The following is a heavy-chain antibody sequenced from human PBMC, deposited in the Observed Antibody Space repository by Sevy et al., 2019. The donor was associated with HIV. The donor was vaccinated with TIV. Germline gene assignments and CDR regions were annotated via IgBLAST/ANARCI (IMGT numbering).Heavy chain of an antibody. CDR2: IKSKIDGETT. Sequence: GGSLRLSCAVSGFTFNNAWMNWVRQAPGTGLQWVGLIKSKIDGETTDNAAPVKGRFTITRDDSKNTLFLQMNSLKIEDTAVYYSATAPGYYDSAPFDYWGPGTLVTVSS. CDR1: GFTFNNAW. CDR3: ATAPGYYDSAPFDY. V-gene: IGHV3-15*01. J-gene: IGHJ4*02. D-gene: IGHD3-22*01.